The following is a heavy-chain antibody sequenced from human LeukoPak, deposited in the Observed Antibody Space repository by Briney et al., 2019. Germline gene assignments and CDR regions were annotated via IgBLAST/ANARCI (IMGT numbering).Heavy chain of an antibody. J-gene: IGHJ4*02. V-gene: IGHV3-7*01. CDR1: GFTFSNYG. Sequence: PGGSLRLSCAASGFTFSNYGMSWVRQAPGKGLEWVANIKQDGSEKYYVDSVKGRFTISRDNAKNSLYLQMNSLRAEDTAVYYCARDYTGGWNDYWGQGTLVTVSS. CDR3: ARDYTGGWNDY. D-gene: IGHD7-27*01. CDR2: IKQDGSEK.